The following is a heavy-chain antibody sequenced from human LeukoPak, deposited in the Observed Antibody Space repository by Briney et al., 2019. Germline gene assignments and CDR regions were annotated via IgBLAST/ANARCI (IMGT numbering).Heavy chain of an antibody. CDR3: ASIADDSSGSPDLDYYYGMDV. V-gene: IGHV3-30-3*01. CDR2: ISYDGSNK. J-gene: IGHJ6*02. Sequence: GGSLRLSCAASGFTFGSYAMHWVRQAPGKGLEWVAVISYDGSNKYYADSVKGRFTISRDNSKNTLYLQMNSLRAEDTAVYYCASIADDSSGSPDLDYYYGMDVWGQGTTVTVSS. D-gene: IGHD3-22*01. CDR1: GFTFGSYA.